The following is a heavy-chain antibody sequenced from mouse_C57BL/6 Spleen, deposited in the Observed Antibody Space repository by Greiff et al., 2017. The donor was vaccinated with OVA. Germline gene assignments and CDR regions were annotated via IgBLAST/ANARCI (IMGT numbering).Heavy chain of an antibody. CDR3: ARPLTTVVATRAMDY. J-gene: IGHJ4*01. CDR2: INPNNGGT. Sequence: VQLKQSGPELVKPGASVKIPCKASGYTFTDYNMDWVKQSHGKSLEWIGDINPNNGGTIYNQKFKGKATLTVDKSSSTAYMELRSLTSEDTAVYYCARPLTTVVATRAMDYWGQGTSVTVSS. D-gene: IGHD1-1*01. CDR1: GYTFTDYN. V-gene: IGHV1-18*01.